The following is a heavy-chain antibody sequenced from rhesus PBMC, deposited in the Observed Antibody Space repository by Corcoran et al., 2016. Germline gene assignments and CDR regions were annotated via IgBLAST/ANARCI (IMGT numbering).Heavy chain of an antibody. CDR1: GYSTSSGYYY. D-gene: IGHD2-15*01. CDR3: AREVPPDGLDS. J-gene: IGHJ6*01. V-gene: IGHV4S12*01. Sequence: QVQLQESGPGLVKPSETLSLTCAVSGYSTSSGYYYWSWIRQPPGKGLEWIGGIYSTSESTKYNPTIADRVSHTQDASKDQFSLKLSTVAATCTAVYYCAREVPPDGLDSWGQGVVVTVSS. CDR2: IYSTSEST.